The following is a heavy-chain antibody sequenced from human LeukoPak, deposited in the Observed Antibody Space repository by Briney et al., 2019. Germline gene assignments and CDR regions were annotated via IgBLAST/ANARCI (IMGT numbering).Heavy chain of an antibody. CDR1: GGTFSSYA. V-gene: IGHV1-18*01. CDR2: ISAYNGNT. CDR3: ARGVDYDFWSGYFGY. D-gene: IGHD3-3*01. Sequence: ASVKVSCTASGGTFSSYAISWVRQAPGQGLEWMGWISAYNGNTNYAQKLQGRVTMTTDTSTSTAYMELRSLRSDDTAVYYCARGVDYDFWSGYFGYWGQGTLVTVSS. J-gene: IGHJ4*02.